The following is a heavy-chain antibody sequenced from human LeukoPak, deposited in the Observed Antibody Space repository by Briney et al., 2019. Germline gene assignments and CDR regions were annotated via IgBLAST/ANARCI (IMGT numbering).Heavy chain of an antibody. CDR3: ARDSRELERNGYFDL. CDR2: MYHSGNT. J-gene: IGHJ2*01. V-gene: IGHV4-38-2*02. D-gene: IGHD1-1*01. CDR1: GYSISSGYD. Sequence: SETLSLTCAVSGYSISSGYDWGWIRQPPGKGLGWIGSMYHSGNTYYNPSLKSRVTISVDTSKNQFSLNLSSVTAADTAVYSCARDSRELERNGYFDLWGRGTLVTVST.